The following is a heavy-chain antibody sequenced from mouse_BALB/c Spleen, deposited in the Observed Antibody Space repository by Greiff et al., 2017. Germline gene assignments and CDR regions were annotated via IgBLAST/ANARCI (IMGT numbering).Heavy chain of an antibody. CDR3: TRGGFHFDY. CDR1: GYTFTSYY. D-gene: IGHD3-1*01. J-gene: IGHJ2*01. V-gene: IGHV1S81*02. Sequence: QVQLQQSGAELVKPGASVKLSCKASGYTFTSYYMYWVKQRPGQGLEWIGEINPSNGGTNFNEKFKSKATLTVDKSSSTAYMQLSSLTSEDSAVYYCTRGGFHFDYWGQGTTLTVSS. CDR2: INPSNGGT.